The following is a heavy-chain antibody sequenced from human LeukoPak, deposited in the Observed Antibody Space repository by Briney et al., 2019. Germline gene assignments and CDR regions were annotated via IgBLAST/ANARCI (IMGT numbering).Heavy chain of an antibody. J-gene: IGHJ4*02. CDR3: ARDVVGSLDY. V-gene: IGHV3-7*01. CDR2: IKGDESAR. CDR1: GFTFSTYW. Sequence: GGSLRLSCAASGFTFSTYWMAWVRQAPGKGLEWVANIKGDESARHQADSVKGRFTVSRDNTQNSVYLQMSSLRGEDTAVYYCARDVVGSLDYWGQGTLVTVSS. D-gene: IGHD1-26*01.